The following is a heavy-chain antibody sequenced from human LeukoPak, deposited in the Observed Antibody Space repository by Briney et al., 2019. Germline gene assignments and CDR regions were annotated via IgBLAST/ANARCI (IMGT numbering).Heavy chain of an antibody. CDR1: GFSFSSYG. V-gene: IGHV3-33*01. CDR2: IWYDGSDK. D-gene: IGHD2-15*01. CDR3: ARDSCGGGNCYFDY. Sequence: PGRSLRLSCAASGFSFSSYGMHWVRQAPGKGLEWVAVIWYDGSDKYYADSVKGRFTISRDNSKNTLYLQMNSLRADDTAVYYCARDSCGGGNCYFDYWGQGTLVTVSS. J-gene: IGHJ4*02.